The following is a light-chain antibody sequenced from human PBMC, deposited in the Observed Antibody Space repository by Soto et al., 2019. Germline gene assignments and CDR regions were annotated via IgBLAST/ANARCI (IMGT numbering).Light chain of an antibody. V-gene: IGLV1-40*01. CDR2: ANN. CDR1: SSNMGARYE. J-gene: IGLJ3*02. CDR3: QSYDSSLSGWV. Sequence: QSVLTQPPSVSVAPGQRITISCNGSSSNMGARYEVQWYQQLPGTAPKLLTHANNDRPSGVPDRFSGSKSGAPASLAITGLQVDDEADYYCQSYDSSLSGWVFGGGTKLTVL.